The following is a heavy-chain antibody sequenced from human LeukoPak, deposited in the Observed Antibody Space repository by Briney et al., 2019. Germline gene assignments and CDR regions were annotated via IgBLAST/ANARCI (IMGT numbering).Heavy chain of an antibody. CDR1: GFTVSSNY. D-gene: IGHD5-24*01. J-gene: IGHJ4*02. V-gene: IGHV3-66*01. CDR2: IYSDGTT. Sequence: QPGGSLRLSCTASGFTVSSNYMSWVRQAPGKGLEWVSVIYSDGTTYYADSVKGRFTISRDNSKNTLYLQMNSLRVEDTTIYYCARDLDGFFDYWGQGTLVTVSS. CDR3: ARDLDGFFDY.